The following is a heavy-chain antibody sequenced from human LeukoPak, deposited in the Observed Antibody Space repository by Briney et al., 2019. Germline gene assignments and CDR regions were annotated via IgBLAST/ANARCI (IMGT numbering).Heavy chain of an antibody. V-gene: IGHV3-21*01. J-gene: IGHJ4*02. D-gene: IGHD6-19*01. Sequence: GGSCRLSWAASGFTFGIYSVNGFGRAPGKGRGWFGTISSSSSYKSYANSVKGRFTISRDNPKNSLYLQMTTLRAEDTAVYYCARVEVAVTGTGVDYWGQGTLVTVSS. CDR1: GFTFGIYS. CDR2: ISSSSSYK. CDR3: ARVEVAVTGTGVDY.